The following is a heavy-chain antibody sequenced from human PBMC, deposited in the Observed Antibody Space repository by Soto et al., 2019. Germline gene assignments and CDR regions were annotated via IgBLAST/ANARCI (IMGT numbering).Heavy chain of an antibody. Sequence: QVQLVQSGAEVKKPGSSVKVSCKASGGTFSSYTISWVRQAPGQGLEWMGRIIPILGIANYAQKFQGRVTSTADKATSTAYMELSSLRSEDTAVYYCASQYGSGSYYPERGMDVWGQGTTVTVSS. CDR2: IIPILGIA. J-gene: IGHJ6*02. CDR3: ASQYGSGSYYPERGMDV. V-gene: IGHV1-69*02. D-gene: IGHD3-10*01. CDR1: GGTFSSYT.